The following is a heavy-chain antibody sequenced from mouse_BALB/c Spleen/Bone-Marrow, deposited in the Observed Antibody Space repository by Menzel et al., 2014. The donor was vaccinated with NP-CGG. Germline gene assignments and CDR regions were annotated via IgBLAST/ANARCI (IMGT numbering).Heavy chain of an antibody. CDR1: GYAFSTYW. CDR3: ARGSRSAMDY. Sequence: VQLQQSGAELVRSESSVKISCKASGYAFSTYWMIWVKQRPGQGLEWIGQIYPGDGDTNYNGKFKGKATLTADKSSSTAYMQLSSLTSEDSAVYFCARGSRSAMDYCGRGTSVPFSS. CDR2: IYPGDGDT. J-gene: IGHJ4*01. V-gene: IGHV1-80*01.